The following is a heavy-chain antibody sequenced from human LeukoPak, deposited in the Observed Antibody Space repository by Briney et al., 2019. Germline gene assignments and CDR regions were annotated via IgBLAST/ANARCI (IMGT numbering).Heavy chain of an antibody. D-gene: IGHD1-1*01. Sequence: SETLSLTCTVSGGSISSYYWSWLRQPPGKGLEWIGYIYYSGSTNYNPSLKSRVTISVDTSKNQFSLKLNSVTAADTTVYYCARDPRGGTSRDNWFDPWGQGTLVTVSS. J-gene: IGHJ5*02. V-gene: IGHV4-59*01. CDR1: GGSISSYY. CDR2: IYYSGST. CDR3: ARDPRGGTSRDNWFDP.